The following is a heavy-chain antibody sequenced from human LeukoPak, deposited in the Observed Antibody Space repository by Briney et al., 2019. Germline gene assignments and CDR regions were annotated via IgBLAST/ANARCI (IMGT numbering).Heavy chain of an antibody. CDR3: ARGNSGIAAAAFYGMDV. CDR1: GGTFSSYA. CDR2: IIPIFGTA. J-gene: IGHJ6*02. Sequence: GSSVKVSCKASGGTFSSYAISWVRQAPGQGLEWMGGIIPIFGTANYAQKSQGRVTITADESTSTAYMELSSLRSEDTAVYYCARGNSGIAAAAFYGMDVWGQGTTVTVSS. D-gene: IGHD6-13*01. V-gene: IGHV1-69*01.